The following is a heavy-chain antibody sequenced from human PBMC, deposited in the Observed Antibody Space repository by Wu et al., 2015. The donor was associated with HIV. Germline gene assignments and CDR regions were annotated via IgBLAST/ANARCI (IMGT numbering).Heavy chain of an antibody. J-gene: IGHJ5*02. CDR3: ARGGCSSTNCYTFDP. V-gene: IGHV1-69*12. D-gene: IGHD2-2*02. Sequence: QVQLVQSGAEVKKPGSSVKVSCKASGGTFSNYAINWVRQAPGQGLEWMGGIIPIFDTTNYAQKFQGRVTITADESTSTAYMELSSLRSEDTAVYYCARGGCSSTNCYTFDPWGQGTLVTVSS. CDR1: GGTFSNYA. CDR2: IIPIFDTT.